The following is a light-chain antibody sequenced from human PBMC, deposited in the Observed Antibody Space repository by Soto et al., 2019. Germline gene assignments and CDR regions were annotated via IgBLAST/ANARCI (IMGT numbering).Light chain of an antibody. V-gene: IGKV3D-15*01. CDR1: QSVSSY. J-gene: IGKJ2*01. Sequence: EIVLTQSPGTLSLSPGERATLSCRASQSVSSYLAWYQQKPGQAPRLLIYDASNRATGIPARFSGSGSGTEFTLTISCLQSEDFGLYYCQQYNNWPPYTFGQGTKVDI. CDR2: DAS. CDR3: QQYNNWPPYT.